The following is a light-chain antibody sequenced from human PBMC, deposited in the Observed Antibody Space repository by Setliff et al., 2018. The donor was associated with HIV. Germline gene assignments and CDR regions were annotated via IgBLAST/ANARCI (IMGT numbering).Light chain of an antibody. V-gene: IGLV2-14*03. J-gene: IGLJ3*02. CDR1: SSDIGGYNY. Sequence: ALAQPASVSGSPGQSITISCTGTSSDIGGYNYVSWYQQLPGNTPKLLIYDVTNRPSGVPDRFSGSKSANTASLTISGLQAEDEADYYCSSFTSSKALLFGGGTKVTVL. CDR3: SSFTSSKALL. CDR2: DVT.